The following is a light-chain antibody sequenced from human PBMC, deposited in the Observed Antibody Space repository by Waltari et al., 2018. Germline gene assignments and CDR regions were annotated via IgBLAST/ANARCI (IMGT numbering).Light chain of an antibody. Sequence: EIAFTQSPGTLSLSVGARATVSCRASESVSRALAWYQQKPGQAPRLLIYGASTRATGIPDRFSGSGSGTDFSLTISRLEPDDFAVYYCQHYLRLPVTFGQGTTVEI. CDR1: ESVSRA. CDR2: GAS. CDR3: QHYLRLPVT. V-gene: IGKV3-20*01. J-gene: IGKJ1*01.